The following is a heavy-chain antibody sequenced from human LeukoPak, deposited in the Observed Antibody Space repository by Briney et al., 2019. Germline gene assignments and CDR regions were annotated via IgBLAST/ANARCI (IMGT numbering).Heavy chain of an antibody. CDR1: GYTFTGYY. Sequence: ASVKVSCKASGYTFTGYYMHWVRQAPGQGLEWMGWINPNTGGTNYAQTFQSRVTMTRDTSISTAYMELSRLRSDDTAVYYCARFYSGYGNYYYYMDVWGKGTTVTVSS. V-gene: IGHV1-2*02. CDR3: ARFYSGYGNYYYYMDV. D-gene: IGHD5-12*01. CDR2: INPNTGGT. J-gene: IGHJ6*03.